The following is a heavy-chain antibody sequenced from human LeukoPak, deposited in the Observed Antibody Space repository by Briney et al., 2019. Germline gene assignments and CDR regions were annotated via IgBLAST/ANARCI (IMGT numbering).Heavy chain of an antibody. Sequence: GGSLRLSCAASGLTFSSYAMSWVRQAPGKGLEWDSAISGSGGSTYYADSVKGRFTISRDNSKNTLYLQMNSLRAEDTAVYYCAKDLVGSGNYFDYWGQGTLVTVSS. CDR2: ISGSGGST. D-gene: IGHD3-10*01. J-gene: IGHJ4*02. V-gene: IGHV3-23*01. CDR3: AKDLVGSGNYFDY. CDR1: GLTFSSYA.